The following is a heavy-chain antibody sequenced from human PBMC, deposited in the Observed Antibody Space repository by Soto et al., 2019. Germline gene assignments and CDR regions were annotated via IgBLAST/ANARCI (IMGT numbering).Heavy chain of an antibody. Sequence: GGSLRLSCAASGFTFSSYWMSWVRQAPGKGLEWVANIKQDGSEKYYVDSVKGRFTISRDNAKNSLYLQMNSLRAEDTAVYYCARISDHGSGSYSYYYYYMDVWGKGTTVTVSS. CDR2: IKQDGSEK. CDR1: GFTFSSYW. J-gene: IGHJ6*03. D-gene: IGHD3-10*01. V-gene: IGHV3-7*01. CDR3: ARISDHGSGSYSYYYYYMDV.